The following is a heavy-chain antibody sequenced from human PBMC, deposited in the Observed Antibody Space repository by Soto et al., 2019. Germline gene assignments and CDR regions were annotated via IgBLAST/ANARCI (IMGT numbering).Heavy chain of an antibody. V-gene: IGHV1-69*08. CDR3: AKDYGGKDGDY. CDR1: EGTFSSYT. J-gene: IGHJ4*02. Sequence: QVQLVQSGAEGKKPGSSVKFSCRASEGTFSSYTISWVRQAPGQGLEWMGRIIPILGIANYAQKFQGRVTITADKSTSTAYMELSSLRSEDTAVYYCAKDYGGKDGDYWGQGTLVTVSS. D-gene: IGHD4-17*01. CDR2: IIPILGIA.